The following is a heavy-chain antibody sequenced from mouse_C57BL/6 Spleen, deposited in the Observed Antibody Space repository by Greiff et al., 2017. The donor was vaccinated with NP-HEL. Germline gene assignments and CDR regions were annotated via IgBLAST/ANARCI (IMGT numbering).Heavy chain of an antibody. CDR3: ARTVVSLYYFDY. J-gene: IGHJ2*01. CDR1: GYTFTDYN. Sequence: DVKLVESGPELVKPGASVKMSCKASGYTFTDYNMHWVKQSHGKSLEWIGYIKPNNGGTSYNQKFKGKATLTVNKSSSTAYMELRSLTSEDSAVYYCARTVVSLYYFDYWGQGTTLTVSS. V-gene: IGHV1-22*01. D-gene: IGHD1-1*01. CDR2: IKPNNGGT.